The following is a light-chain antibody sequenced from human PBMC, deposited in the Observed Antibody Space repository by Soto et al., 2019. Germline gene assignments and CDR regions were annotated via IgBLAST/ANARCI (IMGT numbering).Light chain of an antibody. J-gene: IGKJ3*01. Sequence: DIQMTQSPSTLSASVGDRVTITCRASQSINSWLAWYQQKPGKTPRLLIYDASTLESGVPSRFSGSGSGTEFTLTISSLQPDDFATYYCQQYNSYSRGTFGPGTKVDIK. CDR2: DAS. V-gene: IGKV1-5*01. CDR1: QSINSW. CDR3: QQYNSYSRGT.